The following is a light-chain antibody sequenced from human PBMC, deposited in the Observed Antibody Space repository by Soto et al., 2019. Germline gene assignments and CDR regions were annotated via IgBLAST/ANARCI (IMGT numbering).Light chain of an antibody. V-gene: IGLV2-8*01. Sequence: QSVLTQPPSASGSPGQAVTISCTGTSSDVGGYNYVSWYQQHPGKAPKLMIYEVSKRPSGVPERFSGSKSGNTASLTVSGLQAEDEADYYCSSYGGSNNFVFGAGTKLTV. CDR1: SSDVGGYNY. CDR2: EVS. CDR3: SSYGGSNNFV. J-gene: IGLJ1*01.